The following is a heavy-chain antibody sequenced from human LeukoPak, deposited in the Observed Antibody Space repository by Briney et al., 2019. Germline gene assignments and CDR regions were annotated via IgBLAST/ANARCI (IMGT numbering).Heavy chain of an antibody. Sequence: GGSLRLSCAASGFTFTSYAMSWVRQASGKGLEWVSAISGSGGSTYYADSVKGRFTISRDNSKNTLYLQMNSLRAEDTAVYYCAKDLAFGVAHWGQGTLVTVSS. D-gene: IGHD2-15*01. V-gene: IGHV3-23*01. J-gene: IGHJ4*02. CDR2: ISGSGGST. CDR3: AKDLAFGVAH. CDR1: GFTFTSYA.